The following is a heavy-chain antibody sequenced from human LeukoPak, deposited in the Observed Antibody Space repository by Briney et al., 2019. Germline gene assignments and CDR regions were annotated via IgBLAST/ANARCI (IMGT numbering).Heavy chain of an antibody. CDR1: GYTFTSYG. V-gene: IGHV1-18*01. J-gene: IGHJ3*02. CDR2: ISAYNGNT. D-gene: IGHD3-22*01. Sequence: GASVKVSCKASGYTFTSYGISWVRQAPGQGLEWMGWISAYNGNTNYAQKLQGRVTMTTDTSTSTAYMELRSLRSDDTAVYYCARDQPHTYYYDSSGYQPRGDAFDIWGQGTMVTVSS. CDR3: ARDQPHTYYYDSSGYQPRGDAFDI.